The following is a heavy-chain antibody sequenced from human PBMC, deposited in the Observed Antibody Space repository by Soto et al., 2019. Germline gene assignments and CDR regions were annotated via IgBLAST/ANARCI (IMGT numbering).Heavy chain of an antibody. CDR2: ISAYNGNT. Sequence: ASGKGSCKASGYTFTSYGISWVRQAPGQGLEWIGWISAYNGNTNYAQKLQGRVTMTTDTSTSTAYMELRSLRSDDTAVYYCARDYCISTSCSDPPYYWGQGTLVTVSS. V-gene: IGHV1-18*01. CDR3: ARDYCISTSCSDPPYY. CDR1: GYTFTSYG. J-gene: IGHJ4*02. D-gene: IGHD2-2*01.